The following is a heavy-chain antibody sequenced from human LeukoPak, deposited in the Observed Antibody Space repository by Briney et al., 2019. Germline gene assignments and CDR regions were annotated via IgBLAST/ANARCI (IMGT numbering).Heavy chain of an antibody. V-gene: IGHV3-20*04. D-gene: IGHD6-19*01. J-gene: IGHJ1*01. CDR3: ARVEYSSGWYEYFQH. CDR1: GFTFDDYG. Sequence: PGGSLRLSCAASGFTFDDYGMSWVRQAPGKGLEWFSGINWNGGSTGYADSVKGRFTISRDNAKNSLYLQMNSLRAEDTALYYCARVEYSSGWYEYFQHWGQGTLVTVSS. CDR2: INWNGGST.